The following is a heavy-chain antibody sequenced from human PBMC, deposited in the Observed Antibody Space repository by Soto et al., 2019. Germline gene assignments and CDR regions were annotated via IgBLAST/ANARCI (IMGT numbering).Heavy chain of an antibody. J-gene: IGHJ5*02. V-gene: IGHV4-39*01. CDR3: ARQPTTGDTDLWFDP. D-gene: IGHD2-21*01. Sequence: QLQLLESGPGLVKASETLSLTCSVSGGSISTSRSYWAWIRQPPGKGLEWLANIFYSGSTFYNPSLASRVSVSVDTSKNEFSLKLRSVTAADTAVYYSARQPTTGDTDLWFDPWGQGTLVTVSS. CDR1: GGSISTSRSY. CDR2: IFYSGST.